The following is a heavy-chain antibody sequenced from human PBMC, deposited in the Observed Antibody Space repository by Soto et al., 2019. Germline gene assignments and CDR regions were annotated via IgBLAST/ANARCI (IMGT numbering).Heavy chain of an antibody. D-gene: IGHD6-13*01. CDR3: AKERAAAGLDIYYYGMDV. CDR1: GFTFSRFA. V-gene: IGHV3-30*18. J-gene: IGHJ6*02. Sequence: QVQLVESGGGVVQPGRSLRLSCAASGFTFSRFAMHWVRQAPGKGLEWVAVIWSDGNYNYYGDSVKGRFTVSRGNSNNTLHLQMNSLRAEDTAVYYCAKERAAAGLDIYYYGMDVWGQGTTVTVSS. CDR2: IWSDGNYN.